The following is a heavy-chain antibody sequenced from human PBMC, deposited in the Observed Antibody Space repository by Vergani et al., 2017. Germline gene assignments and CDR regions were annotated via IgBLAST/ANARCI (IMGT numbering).Heavy chain of an antibody. CDR3: ATKSCGTPGCQIGYFRE. CDR2: ISYDGTQK. Sequence: QVHLVESGGGVVQPGRPLRLSCVVSGFTSSYYGMHWVRQAPGKGLEWVAVISYDGTQKYYADSVKGRFTISRDNSKSTLYLQMNSLRTEDTAVYYCATKSCGTPGCQIGYFREWGQGTLVTVSS. V-gene: IGHV3-30*03. J-gene: IGHJ1*01. CDR1: GFTSSYYG. D-gene: IGHD1-1*01.